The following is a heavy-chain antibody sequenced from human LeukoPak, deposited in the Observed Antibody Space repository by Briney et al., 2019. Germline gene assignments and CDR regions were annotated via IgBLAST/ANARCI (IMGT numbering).Heavy chain of an antibody. CDR2: IAYDGSDM. CDR3: GADLVGNLDY. CDR1: EFTFSRYA. V-gene: IGHV3-30-3*01. J-gene: IGHJ4*02. Sequence: GGSLRLSCAASEFTFSRYAIHWVRQAPGKGLEWVAVIAYDGSDMYYADSVKGRFTISRDNSKNTLYLQMNSLRAEDTAVYYLGADLVGNLDYWGQGTLVTVSS. D-gene: IGHD1-26*01.